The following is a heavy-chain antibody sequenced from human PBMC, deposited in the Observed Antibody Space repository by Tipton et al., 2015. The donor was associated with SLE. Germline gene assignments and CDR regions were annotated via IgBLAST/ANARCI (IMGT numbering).Heavy chain of an antibody. Sequence: RSLRLSCAASGFTFSSYGMHWVRQAPGKGLEWVAVIWFDGSEKYYADSVKGRFTISRDNSKNTLYLQMNSLRAEDTAVYYCARARYSSGWYHGEGYNWFDPWGQGTLVTVSS. D-gene: IGHD6-19*01. J-gene: IGHJ5*02. CDR2: IWFDGSEK. V-gene: IGHV3-33*01. CDR3: ARARYSSGWYHGEGYNWFDP. CDR1: GFTFSSYG.